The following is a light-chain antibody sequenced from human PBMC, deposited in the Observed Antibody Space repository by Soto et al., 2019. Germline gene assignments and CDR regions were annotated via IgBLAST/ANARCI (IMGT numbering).Light chain of an antibody. Sequence: QSALTQPASVSGYPGQSITISCTGTSSDVGGYIYVSWYQQHPGTAPKLMIYDVTSRPSGVSYRFSGSKPGNTASLTISGLQAEDEADYYCSSYTTSSSNVFGTGTKATVL. J-gene: IGLJ1*01. CDR1: SSDVGGYIY. V-gene: IGLV2-14*01. CDR2: DVT. CDR3: SSYTTSSSNV.